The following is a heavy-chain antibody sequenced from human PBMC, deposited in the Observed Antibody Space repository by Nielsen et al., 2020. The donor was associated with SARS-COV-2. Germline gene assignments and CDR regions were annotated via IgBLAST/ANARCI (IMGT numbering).Heavy chain of an antibody. V-gene: IGHV3-30*04. J-gene: IGHJ2*01. CDR2: IEYDGSNK. D-gene: IGHD3-16*01. CDR3: ARDLGGYFEL. Sequence: GKSLRLSCAASGFTFSSYAMHWVRQAPGKGLGWVAVIEYDGSNKYYADSVKGRFTISRDNSKNTLYLQMNSRRAEDTAVYYCARDLGGYFELRGRRPLVTVSS. CDR1: GFTFSSYA.